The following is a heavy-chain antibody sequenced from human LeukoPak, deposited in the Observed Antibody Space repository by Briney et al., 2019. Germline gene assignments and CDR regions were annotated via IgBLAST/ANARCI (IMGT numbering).Heavy chain of an antibody. CDR2: INPKSGGT. D-gene: IGHD5-12*01. CDR3: AREGSGYDYRGAPYYFDY. CDR1: GYTFSGYY. J-gene: IGHJ4*02. V-gene: IGHV1-2*02. Sequence: ASVKVSCKASGYTFSGYYMHWVRQAPGQGLEWMGWINPKSGGTKYAQNFQGRVTMTRDTSISTAYMELSRLRFDDTAVYYCAREGSGYDYRGAPYYFDYWGQGTLVTVSS.